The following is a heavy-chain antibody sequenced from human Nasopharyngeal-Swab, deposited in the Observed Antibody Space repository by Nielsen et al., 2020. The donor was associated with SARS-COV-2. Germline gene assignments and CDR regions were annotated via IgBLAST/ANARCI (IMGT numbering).Heavy chain of an antibody. J-gene: IGHJ4*02. CDR1: GGSFSGFY. D-gene: IGHD4-17*01. CDR3: ARGAYGDYLLYYFDY. V-gene: IGHV4-34*01. Sequence: SETLSLTCAVSGGSFSGFYWSWVRQPPGKGLEWIGEISPNGITGYNPSLESRVVMSVDTSQNHFSLRLNSVSAADTAVYYCARGAYGDYLLYYFDYWGQGTPVTVSS. CDR2: ISPNGIT.